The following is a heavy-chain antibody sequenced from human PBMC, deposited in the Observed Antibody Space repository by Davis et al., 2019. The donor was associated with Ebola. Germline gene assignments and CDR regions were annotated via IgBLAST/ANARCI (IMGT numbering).Heavy chain of an antibody. CDR2: INHSGST. J-gene: IGHJ4*02. D-gene: IGHD4-17*01. Sequence: PSETLSLTCAVYGGSFSGYYWSWIRQPPGKGLEWIGEINHSGSTNYNPSLKSRVTISVDTSKNQFSLKLSSVTAADTAVYYCARTQGAYGVYFDYWGQGTLVTVSS. CDR1: GGSFSGYY. CDR3: ARTQGAYGVYFDY. V-gene: IGHV4-34*01.